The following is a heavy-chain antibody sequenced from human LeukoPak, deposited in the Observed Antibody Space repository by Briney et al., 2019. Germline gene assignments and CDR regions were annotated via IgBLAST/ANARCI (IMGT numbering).Heavy chain of an antibody. J-gene: IGHJ4*02. CDR2: ISYDGSNK. CDR3: ACGNWYSSGWANQVGY. CDR1: GFTFSSYA. V-gene: IGHV3-30-3*01. Sequence: GGSLRLSCAASGFTFSSYAMHWVRQAPGKGLEWVAVISYDGSNKYYADSVKGRFTISRDNSKNTLYLQMNSLRAEDTAVYYCACGNWYSSGWANQVGYWGQGTLVTVSS. D-gene: IGHD6-19*01.